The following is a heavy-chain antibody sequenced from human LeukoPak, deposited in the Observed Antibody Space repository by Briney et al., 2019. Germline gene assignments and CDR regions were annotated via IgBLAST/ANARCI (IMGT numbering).Heavy chain of an antibody. D-gene: IGHD2-15*01. CDR1: GFTFSSYA. Sequence: GGSLRLSCAASGFTFSSYAMHWVRQAPGKGLEYLSAISSNGGSTYYANSVKGRFTISRDNSKNTLYLQMGSLRAEDMAVYYCARTAGDCSGGSCYLPYDYWGQGTLVTVSS. J-gene: IGHJ4*02. CDR3: ARTAGDCSGGSCYLPYDY. V-gene: IGHV3-64*01. CDR2: ISSNGGST.